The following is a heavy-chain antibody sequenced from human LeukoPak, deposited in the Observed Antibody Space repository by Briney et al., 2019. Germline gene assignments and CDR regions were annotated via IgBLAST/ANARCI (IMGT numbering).Heavy chain of an antibody. CDR2: IYNGDST. J-gene: IGHJ3*02. D-gene: IGHD3-16*01. CDR1: GFTFSDYY. CDR3: ARDSLPRGYYDSLWAFDI. Sequence: PGGSLRLSCAASGFTFSDYYMSWVRQAPGKGLEWVSVIYNGDSTYYADSVKGRFTISRDNSKNTLYLQMNSLRAEDTAVYYCARDSLPRGYYDSLWAFDIWGQGTMVTVSS. V-gene: IGHV3-66*01.